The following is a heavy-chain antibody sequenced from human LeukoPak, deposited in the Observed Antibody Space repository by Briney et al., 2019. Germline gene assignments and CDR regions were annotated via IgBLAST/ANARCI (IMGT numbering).Heavy chain of an antibody. D-gene: IGHD3-10*02. V-gene: IGHV4-39*01. CDR2: IYYSGST. CDR3: VRWQSGSMFHPP. CDR1: GGSISSSSYY. J-gene: IGHJ5*02. Sequence: SETLSLTCTVSGGSISSSSYYWGWICQPPGKGLEWIGSIYYSGSTAYDPSLKSRVTISVDTSKNQFSLKLSSVTAADTAVYYCVRWQSGSMFHPPWGQGTLVTVSS.